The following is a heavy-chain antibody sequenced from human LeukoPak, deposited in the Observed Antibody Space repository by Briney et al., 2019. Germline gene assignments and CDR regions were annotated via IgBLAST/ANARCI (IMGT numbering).Heavy chain of an antibody. CDR1: GYTFTSYG. D-gene: IGHD6-13*01. CDR3: ARDESNRYSSSCLFDY. Sequence: GASVKVSCKASGYTFTSYGISWVRQAPGQGLEWMGWISAYNGNTNYAQKLQGRVTMTTDTSTSTAYMELRSLRSDDTAVYYCARDESNRYSSSCLFDYWGQGTLVTVSS. V-gene: IGHV1-18*01. CDR2: ISAYNGNT. J-gene: IGHJ4*02.